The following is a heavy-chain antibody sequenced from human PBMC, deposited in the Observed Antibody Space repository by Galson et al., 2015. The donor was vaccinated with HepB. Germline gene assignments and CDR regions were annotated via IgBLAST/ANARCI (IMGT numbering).Heavy chain of an antibody. CDR2: IGSKTNNYAT. CDR3: TRMGDLSGYSSL. D-gene: IGHD6-13*01. CDR1: GFTFSGSA. V-gene: IGHV3-73*01. Sequence: SLRLSCAASGFTFSGSAIRWVRQASGRGLEWIGRIGSKTNNYATAYVASVRGRFTISRDDSKNTAFLQLNSLKTDDTAVYYCTRMGDLSGYSSLWGQGTLVTVSS. J-gene: IGHJ4*02.